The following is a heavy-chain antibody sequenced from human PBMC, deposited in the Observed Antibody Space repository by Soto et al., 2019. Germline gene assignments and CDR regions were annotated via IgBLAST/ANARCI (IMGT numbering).Heavy chain of an antibody. J-gene: IGHJ4*02. D-gene: IGHD1-20*01. CDR2: INQDGSGT. Sequence: EVQVVESGGGLVQPGGSLRLSCLASGFTFSTSFMGWVRQAPGKGLEWVANINQDGSGTYYVDSVKGRFTISRDNAKNSVFLQMNSLRGDDTAVYYCARYFRGNNRYFFDHWGQGTLVTVSS. V-gene: IGHV3-7*03. CDR1: GFTFSTSF. CDR3: ARYFRGNNRYFFDH.